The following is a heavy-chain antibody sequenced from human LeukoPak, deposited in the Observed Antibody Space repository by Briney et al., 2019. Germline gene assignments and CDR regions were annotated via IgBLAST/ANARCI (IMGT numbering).Heavy chain of an antibody. CDR2: INAGNGNT. Sequence: ASVKVSCKASGYTFTSYAMHWVRQAPGQRLEWMGWINAGNGNTKYSQKFQGRVTITRDTSASTAYMELSSLRSEDTAVYYCAREHYYYDSSGYYGDFQHWGQGTLVTVSS. J-gene: IGHJ1*01. V-gene: IGHV1-3*01. CDR3: AREHYYYDSSGYYGDFQH. CDR1: GYTFTSYA. D-gene: IGHD3-22*01.